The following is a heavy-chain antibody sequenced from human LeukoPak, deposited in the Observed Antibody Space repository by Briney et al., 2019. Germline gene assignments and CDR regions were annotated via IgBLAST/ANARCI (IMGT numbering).Heavy chain of an antibody. CDR1: GFTFSSYS. J-gene: IGHJ4*02. Sequence: GGSLRLSCAASGFTFSSYSMNWVRQAPGKGLEWVAFIRYDEVNKYYAESVQGRFTISRDISKNTVYLQLNSLRPEDTAVYYCAKGVDYWGRGTLVTVSS. CDR3: AKGVDY. V-gene: IGHV3-30*02. CDR2: IRYDEVNK. D-gene: IGHD1-26*01.